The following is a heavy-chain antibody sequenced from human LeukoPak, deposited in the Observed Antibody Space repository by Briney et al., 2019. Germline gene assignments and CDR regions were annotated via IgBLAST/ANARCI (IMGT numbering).Heavy chain of an antibody. CDR3: AKDRFWVAATTPHFDY. CDR1: GFTFSGYG. Sequence: GGSLRLSCAASGFTFSGYGMYWVRQAPGKGLEWVTSIRYGGTNTYYADSVKGRFTISRDNSKNTLYLQMNSLSGEDTAVYYCAKDRFWVAATTPHFDYWGQGTLVTVSS. CDR2: IRYGGTNT. V-gene: IGHV3-30*02. J-gene: IGHJ4*02. D-gene: IGHD2-15*01.